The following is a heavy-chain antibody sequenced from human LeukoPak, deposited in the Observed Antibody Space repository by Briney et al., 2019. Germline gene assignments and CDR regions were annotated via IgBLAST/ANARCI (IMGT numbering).Heavy chain of an antibody. V-gene: IGHV4-34*01. Sequence: PSETLSLTCAVYGGSFSGYYWSWIRRPPGKGLEWIGEINHSGSTNYNPSLKSRVTISVDTSKNQFSLKLSSVTAADTAVYYCARGIRRQYYDILTGYYSRGPVGYFDYWGQGTLVTVSS. D-gene: IGHD3-9*01. CDR2: INHSGST. J-gene: IGHJ4*02. CDR1: GGSFSGYY. CDR3: ARGIRRQYYDILTGYYSRGPVGYFDY.